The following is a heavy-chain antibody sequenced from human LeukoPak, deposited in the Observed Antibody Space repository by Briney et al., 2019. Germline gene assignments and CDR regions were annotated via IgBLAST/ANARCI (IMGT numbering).Heavy chain of an antibody. Sequence: KPSETLSLTCTVSDGSVSSYYWSWMRQSPGKGLEWIGYVYYSGSTNYNPALKSRVTISLDTSENQFSLKLSSVTAADTAVYYCAREANSPTARYWYFDLWGRGTQVTVSS. J-gene: IGHJ2*01. CDR1: DGSVSSYY. CDR2: VYYSGST. D-gene: IGHD2-21*01. V-gene: IGHV4-59*02. CDR3: AREANSPTARYWYFDL.